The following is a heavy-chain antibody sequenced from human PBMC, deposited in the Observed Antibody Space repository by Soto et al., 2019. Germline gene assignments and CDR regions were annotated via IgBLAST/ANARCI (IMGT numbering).Heavy chain of an antibody. CDR2: INPSSGDI. CDR3: VRGLWCRGLDD. Sequence: ASVQVSCKDSGYTFIDYYLQWVRQAPRQGLEWMGGINPSSGDINYVQQFLGRVTMTRDTSISTASMELSSSKTDDTAVYCCVRGLWCRGLDDWGQGTPVTVSS. CDR1: GYTFIDYY. J-gene: IGHJ6*02. V-gene: IGHV1-2*02. D-gene: IGHD2-8*01.